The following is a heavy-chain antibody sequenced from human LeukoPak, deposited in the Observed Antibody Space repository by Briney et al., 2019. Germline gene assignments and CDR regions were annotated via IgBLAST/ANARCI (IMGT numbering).Heavy chain of an antibody. D-gene: IGHD2-2*01. CDR3: LVVPAAMIDY. J-gene: IGHJ4*02. V-gene: IGHV1-69*13. CDR2: IIPIFGTA. Sequence: SVKVSCKASGGIFSSYAISWVRQAPGQGLEWMGGIIPIFGTANYAQKFQGRVTITADESTSTAYMELSSLRSEDTAVYYCLVVPAAMIDYWGQGTLVTVSS. CDR1: GGIFSSYA.